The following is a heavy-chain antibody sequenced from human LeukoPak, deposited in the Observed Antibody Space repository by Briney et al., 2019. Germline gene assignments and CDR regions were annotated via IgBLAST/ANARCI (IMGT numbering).Heavy chain of an antibody. CDR1: GFTFSSYG. Sequence: GGSLRLSCAASGFTFSSYGMHWVRQAPGKGLEWVAFIRYDGSNKYYADSVKGRFTISRDNSENTLYLQMNSLRAEDTAVYYCAKEGPYYYFWSGYSADYWGQGTLVTVSS. D-gene: IGHD3-3*01. CDR2: IRYDGSNK. CDR3: AKEGPYYYFWSGYSADY. V-gene: IGHV3-30*02. J-gene: IGHJ4*02.